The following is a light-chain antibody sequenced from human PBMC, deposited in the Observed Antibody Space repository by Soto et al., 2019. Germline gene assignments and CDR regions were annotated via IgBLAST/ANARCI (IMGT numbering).Light chain of an antibody. V-gene: IGLV2-14*01. CDR1: SRDVGGSNY. CDR2: EVN. CDR3: SSYTSSNTLEV. Sequence: QSVLIQPASVSGSPGQSITISCTGTSRDVGGSNYVSWYQHHPHRAPKLLIYEVNYRPSGVSSRFSGSKSGNTASLTISGLQAEDEADYYCSSYTSSNTLEVFGVGTKVHRP. J-gene: IGLJ1*01.